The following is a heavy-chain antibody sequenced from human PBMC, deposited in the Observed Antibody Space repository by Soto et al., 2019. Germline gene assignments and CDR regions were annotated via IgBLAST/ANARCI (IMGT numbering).Heavy chain of an antibody. D-gene: IGHD3-9*01. CDR1: GYTFTGYY. CDR2: INPNSGGT. V-gene: IGHV1-2*02. CDR3: ARTPKTILPRTPRTNYNYYYGTEV. J-gene: IGHJ6*04. Sequence: ASVKVSCKASGYTFTGYYMHWVRQAPGQGLEWMGWINPNSGGTNYAQKFQGRVTMTRDTSISTAYMELSRLRSDDTAVYYCARTPKTILPRTPRTNYNYYYGTEVWGKGNTVNVSS.